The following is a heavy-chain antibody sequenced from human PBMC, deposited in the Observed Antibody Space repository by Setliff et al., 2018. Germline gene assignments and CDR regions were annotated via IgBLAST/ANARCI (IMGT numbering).Heavy chain of an antibody. V-gene: IGHV4-34*01. Sequence: SLTCAVYGGSFSGYYWGWVRQTPGKGLEWIGSTYDSGSTYYNPSLNSRVTISEDTSKNQFSLKLTSVTAADAAVYYCARAAVTSGARADYFDNWGRGTLVTVSS. D-gene: IGHD4-17*01. CDR2: TYDSGST. CDR1: GGSFSGYY. CDR3: ARAAVTSGARADYFDN. J-gene: IGHJ4*02.